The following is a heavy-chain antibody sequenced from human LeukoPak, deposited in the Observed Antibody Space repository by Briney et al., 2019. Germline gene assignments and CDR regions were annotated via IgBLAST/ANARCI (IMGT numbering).Heavy chain of an antibody. D-gene: IGHD5-24*01. CDR1: GYIFTGYR. CDR2: IKPNSGDT. V-gene: IGHV1-2*02. J-gene: IGHJ4*02. CDR3: ARVSGVTRRDGYNFDY. Sequence: ASVKVSCKASGYIFTGYRIHWVRQAPGQGLEWRAWIKPNSGDTKYAQKFQGRVTVTRDTSMTTAYMEVSRLGSDDTAVYYCARVSGVTRRDGYNFDYWGQGTLVTVSS.